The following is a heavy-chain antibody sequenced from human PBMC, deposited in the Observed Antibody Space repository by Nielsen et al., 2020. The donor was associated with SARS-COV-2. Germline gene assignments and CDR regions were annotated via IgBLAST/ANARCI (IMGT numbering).Heavy chain of an antibody. Sequence: GGSLRLSCAASGFTFSSYAMHWVRQAPGKGLEWVAVISYDGSNKYYADSVKGRFTISRDSSKNTLYLQMNSLRPEDTAVYSCARDVGYDFWSGYWFDPWGQGTLVTVSS. V-gene: IGHV3-30*04. CDR3: ARDVGYDFWSGYWFDP. D-gene: IGHD3-3*01. J-gene: IGHJ5*02. CDR1: GFTFSSYA. CDR2: ISYDGSNK.